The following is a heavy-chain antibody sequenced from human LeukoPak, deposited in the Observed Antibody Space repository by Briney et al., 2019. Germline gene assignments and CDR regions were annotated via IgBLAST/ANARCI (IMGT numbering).Heavy chain of an antibody. CDR1: GYTFTSYG. D-gene: IGHD6-13*01. J-gene: IGHJ5*02. CDR3: ARSPYPGIAAAGTFDP. Sequence: ASVKVSCKASGYTFTSYGISWVRQAPGQGLEWMGWISAYNGNTNYAQKLQGRVTMTTDTSTSTAYMELRSLRSDGTAVYYCARSPYPGIAAAGTFDPWGQGTLVTVSS. CDR2: ISAYNGNT. V-gene: IGHV1-18*01.